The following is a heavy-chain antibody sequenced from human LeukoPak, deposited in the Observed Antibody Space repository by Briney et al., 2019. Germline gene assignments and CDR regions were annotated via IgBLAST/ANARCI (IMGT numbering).Heavy chain of an antibody. CDR3: ARDYKYAFDN. CDR2: IGIDSGNT. V-gene: IGHV3-48*01. Sequence: GGSLTLSCAASGFTFSDYSMNWVRQAPGKGLEWISYIGIDSGNTNYADSVKGRFTISGDKAKNSLYLQMNSLRVEDTAVYYCARDYKYAFDNWGQGTLVTVSS. D-gene: IGHD5-24*01. J-gene: IGHJ4*02. CDR1: GFTFSDYS.